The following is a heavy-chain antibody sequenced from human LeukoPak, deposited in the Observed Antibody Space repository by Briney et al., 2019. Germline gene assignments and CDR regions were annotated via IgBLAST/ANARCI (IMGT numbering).Heavy chain of an antibody. J-gene: IGHJ5*02. V-gene: IGHV1-69*05. Sequence: SVKVSCKASGGTFSSYAISWVRQAPGQGLEWMGGIIPIFGTANYAQKFQGRVTITTDESTSTAYMELSSLRSEDTAVYYCAREVGCSSTSCYKGGWFDPWGQGTLVTVSS. D-gene: IGHD2-2*02. CDR1: GGTFSSYA. CDR2: IIPIFGTA. CDR3: AREVGCSSTSCYKGGWFDP.